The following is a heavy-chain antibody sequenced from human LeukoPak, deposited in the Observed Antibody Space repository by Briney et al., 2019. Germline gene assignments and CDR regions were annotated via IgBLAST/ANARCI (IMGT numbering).Heavy chain of an antibody. CDR1: GFTFSSYW. CDR3: TKDLTGYHNY. V-gene: IGHV3-74*01. Sequence: GGSLRLSCAASGFTFSSYWMHWVRQAPGKGLVWVSRINTDGSYTSNADSAKGRFTISRDNAKNTLYLQMNSLRAEDTAVYYCTKDLTGYHNYWGQGTLVSVSS. CDR2: INTDGSYT. J-gene: IGHJ4*02. D-gene: IGHD3-9*01.